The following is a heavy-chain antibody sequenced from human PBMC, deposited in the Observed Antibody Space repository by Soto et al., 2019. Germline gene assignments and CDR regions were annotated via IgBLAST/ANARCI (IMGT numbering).Heavy chain of an antibody. CDR2: IYYSGST. CDR1: GGSISSYY. Sequence: SETLSLTCTVSGGSISSYYWSWIRQPPGKGLEWIGYIYYSGSTNYNPSLKSRVTISVDTSKNQFSLKLTSVTAADTAVYYCARQGSSVAYYYHYYMDVWGKGTTVTVSS. CDR3: ARQGSSVAYYYHYYMDV. J-gene: IGHJ6*03. V-gene: IGHV4-59*08. D-gene: IGHD6-6*01.